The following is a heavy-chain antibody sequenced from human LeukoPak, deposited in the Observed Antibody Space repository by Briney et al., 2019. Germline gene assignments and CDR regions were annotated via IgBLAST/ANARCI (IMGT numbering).Heavy chain of an antibody. D-gene: IGHD3-3*01. Sequence: GGSLRLSCAASGFTFSNAWMSWVRQAPGKGLEWVGRIKSKTDGGTTDYAAPVKGRFTISRDDSKNTLYLQMNSLKTEDTAVYYCTTALQGCYDFWCGRGAFDIWGQGTMVTVSS. CDR1: GFTFSNAW. J-gene: IGHJ3*02. V-gene: IGHV3-15*01. CDR2: IKSKTDGGTT. CDR3: TTALQGCYDFWCGRGAFDI.